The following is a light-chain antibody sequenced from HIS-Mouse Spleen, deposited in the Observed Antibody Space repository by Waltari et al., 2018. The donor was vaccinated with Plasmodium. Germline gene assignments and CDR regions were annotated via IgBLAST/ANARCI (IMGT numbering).Light chain of an antibody. J-gene: IGLJ2*01. CDR2: EVS. CDR1: TSNVGVYNH. CDR3: SSYAGSNNLV. V-gene: IGLV2-8*01. Sequence: QSPLTHPPSAPGSPGPSVPTPCTGTTSNVGVYNHVHWYQQHPGKATKLMIYEVSKRPSGVPDRFSGSKSGNTASLTVSGLQAEDEADYYCSSYAGSNNLVFGGGTKLTVL.